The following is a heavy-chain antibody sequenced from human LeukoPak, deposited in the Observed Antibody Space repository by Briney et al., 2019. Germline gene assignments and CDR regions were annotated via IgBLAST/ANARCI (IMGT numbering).Heavy chain of an antibody. J-gene: IGHJ5*02. V-gene: IGHV4-61*01. D-gene: IGHD3-10*01. CDR1: GASVSSGSFY. Sequence: SETLSLTCTVSGASVSSGSFYWTWIRPPPGQGLEWIGYVYYTGTTNYNPSLKSRVTMSVDTSKNEFSLKLSSVTAADTAVYYCARDLFGSEHFLPESPWGQGTLVTVSS. CDR3: ARDLFGSEHFLPESP. CDR2: VYYTGTT.